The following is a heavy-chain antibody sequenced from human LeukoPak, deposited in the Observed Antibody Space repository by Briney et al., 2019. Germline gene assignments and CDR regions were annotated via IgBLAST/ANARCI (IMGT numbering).Heavy chain of an antibody. V-gene: IGHV1-2*02. CDR3: ARGVRYCSSTSCYFFFDY. J-gene: IGHJ4*02. CDR2: INPNSGGT. CDR1: GYTFTGYY. Sequence: GASVKVSCKASGYTFTGYYMHWVRQAPGQGLEWMGWINPNSGGTNYAQKFQGRVTMTRDTSISTACMELSRLRSDDTAVYYCARGVRYCSSTSCYFFFDYWGQGTLVTVSS. D-gene: IGHD2-2*01.